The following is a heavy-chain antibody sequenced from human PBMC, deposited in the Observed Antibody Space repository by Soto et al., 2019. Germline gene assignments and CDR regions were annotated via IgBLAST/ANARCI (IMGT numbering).Heavy chain of an antibody. CDR2: ISPYNANT. CDR1: GYTFTSYG. V-gene: IGHV1-18*01. J-gene: IGHJ6*03. D-gene: IGHD4-4*01. Sequence: GASVKVSCKASGYTFTSYGISWVRQAPGQGLEWMGWISPYNANTNYAQKLQGRVTMTTDTSTSTAYMELRSLRSDDTAVYYCARVLQASREGYYYYMDVWGKGTTVTVCS. CDR3: ARVLQASREGYYYYMDV.